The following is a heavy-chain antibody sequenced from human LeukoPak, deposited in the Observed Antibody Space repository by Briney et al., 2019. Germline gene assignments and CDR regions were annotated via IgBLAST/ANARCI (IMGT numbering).Heavy chain of an antibody. Sequence: GGSLRLSCVASGFTSGHIFTDYWMTWVRQVPGKGLEWVANINQDGSQTYYLDSVKARFTISRDNAKESVSLQMNSLRAEDTAIYYCTTDPGATTRTYYYYYYGMDVWGQGTTVTVSS. J-gene: IGHJ6*02. D-gene: IGHD1-26*01. CDR2: INQDGSQT. V-gene: IGHV3-7*01. CDR3: TTDPGATTRTYYYYYYGMDV. CDR1: GFTSGHIFTDYW.